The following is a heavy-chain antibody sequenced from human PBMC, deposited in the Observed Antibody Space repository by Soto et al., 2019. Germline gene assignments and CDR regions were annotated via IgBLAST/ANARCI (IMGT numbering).Heavy chain of an antibody. V-gene: IGHV4-39*01. CDR3: ARQRDYYDTSGEYYFDY. J-gene: IGHJ4*02. CDR1: GGSISSTNYF. CDR2: IHYSGST. Sequence: SETLSLTCTVSGGSISSTNYFWGWIRQPPGKGLEWIGSIHYSGSTYYNPSLKSRVTVSVDTSKNQFSLKLTSVTAADTAVYYCARQRDYYDTSGEYYFDYWGQGTLVTVS. D-gene: IGHD3-22*01.